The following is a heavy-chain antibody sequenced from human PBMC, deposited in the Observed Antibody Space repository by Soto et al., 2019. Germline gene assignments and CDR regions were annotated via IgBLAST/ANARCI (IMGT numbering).Heavy chain of an antibody. CDR3: ARVTYYGSGSNYYYYGMDV. V-gene: IGHV4-4*02. CDR2: IYHSGST. CDR1: GGSISSSNW. J-gene: IGHJ6*02. D-gene: IGHD3-10*01. Sequence: PSETLSLTCAVSGGSISSSNWWSWVRQPPGKGLEWIGEIYHSGSTNYNPSLKSRVTISVDKSKNQFSLKLSSVPAADTAVYYCARVTYYGSGSNYYYYGMDVWGQGTTVTVSS.